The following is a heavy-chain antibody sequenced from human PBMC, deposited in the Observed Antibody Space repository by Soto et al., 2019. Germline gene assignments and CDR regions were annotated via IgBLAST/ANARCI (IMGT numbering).Heavy chain of an antibody. V-gene: IGHV3-9*01. Sequence: PGGSLRLSCAASGFTFDDYAMHWVRQAPGKGLEWVSGISWNSGSIGYADSVKGRFTISRDNSKNTLYLQMNSLRAEDTAVYYCAKDPHYYGSGNYFDYWGQGTLVTVSS. J-gene: IGHJ4*02. CDR1: GFTFDDYA. CDR2: ISWNSGSI. CDR3: AKDPHYYGSGNYFDY. D-gene: IGHD3-10*01.